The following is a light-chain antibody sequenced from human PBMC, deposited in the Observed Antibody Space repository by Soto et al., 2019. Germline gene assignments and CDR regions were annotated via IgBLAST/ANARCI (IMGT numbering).Light chain of an antibody. Sequence: ETVLTQSPGTLSLSPGDRATLSCRASQSVTNTYLAWYQQKPGQAPRLLIYGASYRATGIPDRFSGSGSGTDFTLTISRLVPEDFAVYYCQQYGSSVWTFGQGTKVEIK. CDR3: QQYGSSVWT. CDR1: QSVTNTY. CDR2: GAS. J-gene: IGKJ1*01. V-gene: IGKV3-20*01.